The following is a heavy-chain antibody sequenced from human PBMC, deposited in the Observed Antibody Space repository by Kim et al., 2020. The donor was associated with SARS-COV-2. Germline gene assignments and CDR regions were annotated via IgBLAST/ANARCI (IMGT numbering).Heavy chain of an antibody. CDR3: GRGFVV. CDR2: IKEDGSEK. Sequence: GGSLRLSCAASGFTFSSFWMTWIRQSPGKGLEWVANIKEDGSEKYYEDSVKGRFSISRDNAENSLYLQMNSLRAEDTGIYYCGRGFVVWGQGTTVTVSS. D-gene: IGHD3-16*01. V-gene: IGHV3-7*03. J-gene: IGHJ6*02. CDR1: GFTFSSFW.